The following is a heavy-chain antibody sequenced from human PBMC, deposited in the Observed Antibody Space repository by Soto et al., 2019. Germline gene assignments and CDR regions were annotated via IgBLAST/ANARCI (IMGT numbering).Heavy chain of an antibody. J-gene: IGHJ4*02. CDR3: ARVQRRWQNSDY. CDR1: GGSISSSNW. Sequence: SETLSLTCAVSGGSISSSNWWSWVRQPPGKGLEWIGEIYHSGSTNYNPSLKGRVSLSVDTSKIQFTLNLNSVTAADTAVYFYARVQRRWQNSDYWGQGTLDTVSS. D-gene: IGHD3-3*01. V-gene: IGHV4-4*02. CDR2: IYHSGST.